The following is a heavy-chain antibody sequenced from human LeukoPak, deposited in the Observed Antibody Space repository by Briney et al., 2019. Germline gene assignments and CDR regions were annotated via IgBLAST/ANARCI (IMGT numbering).Heavy chain of an antibody. Sequence: ASVKVSCKASGGTFSSYAISWVRQAPGQGLEWMGRIIPIFGTANYAQKFQGRVTITTDESTSTAYMELSSLRSGDTAVYYCARGVGGSTDYWGQGTLVTVSS. D-gene: IGHD4-23*01. J-gene: IGHJ4*02. V-gene: IGHV1-69*05. CDR1: GGTFSSYA. CDR3: ARGVGGSTDY. CDR2: IIPIFGTA.